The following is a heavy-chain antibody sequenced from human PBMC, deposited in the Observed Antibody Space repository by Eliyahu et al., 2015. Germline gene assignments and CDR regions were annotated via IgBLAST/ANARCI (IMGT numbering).Heavy chain of an antibody. D-gene: IGHD3-22*01. CDR3: AKRDSSGHYFDY. CDR1: XFTFSTYA. V-gene: IGHV3-23*01. CDR2: ISGSGSIT. Sequence: EVQLLESGGGLVQPGXSLXLSCAASXFTFSTYAVXWVRQAPTKGLEWVSVISGSGSITYYADSVKGRFTISRDNSKNTLYLQVNSLRAEDTAVYHCAKRDSSGHYFDYWGQGTLVTVSS. J-gene: IGHJ4*02.